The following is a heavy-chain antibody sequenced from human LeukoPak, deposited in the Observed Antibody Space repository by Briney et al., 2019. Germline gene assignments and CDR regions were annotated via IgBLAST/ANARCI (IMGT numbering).Heavy chain of an antibody. CDR3: ARGLWKLELHDTYYFDY. Sequence: SETLSLTCAVSGGSISSGAYWGWVRQPPGKGLEWIGEINHSGSTNYNPSLKSRVTISVDTSKNQFSLKLSSVTAADTAVYYCARGLWKLELHDTYYFDYWGQGTLVTVSS. CDR1: GGSISSGAY. J-gene: IGHJ4*02. V-gene: IGHV4-34*01. CDR2: INHSGST. D-gene: IGHD1-7*01.